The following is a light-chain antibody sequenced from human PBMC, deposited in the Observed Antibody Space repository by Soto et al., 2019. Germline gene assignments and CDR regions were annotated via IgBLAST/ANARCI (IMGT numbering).Light chain of an antibody. Sequence: QLVLTQPPSVSGAPGQRVTISCTGSSCNIGAGYDVHWYQQLPGTAPKLLIYGNSNRPSGVPDRFSGSKSGTSASLAITGLQAEDEADYYCKSYDSSMSAVVFGGGTKLTVL. J-gene: IGLJ2*01. CDR2: GNS. V-gene: IGLV1-40*01. CDR1: SCNIGAGYD. CDR3: KSYDSSMSAVV.